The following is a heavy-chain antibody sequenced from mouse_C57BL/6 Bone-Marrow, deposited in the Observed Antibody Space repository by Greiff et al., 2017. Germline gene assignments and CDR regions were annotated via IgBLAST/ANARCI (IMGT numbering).Heavy chain of an antibody. J-gene: IGHJ2*01. D-gene: IGHD1-1*01. Sequence: QVQLQQPGAELVKPGASVKLSCKASGSTFTSSWMHWVKRRPGRGLEWIGRIDPNSGGTNYNEKFKSKATLTVDKPSSTAYMQLSSLTSEDSAVYYCARNGSSQYYFDYWGKGTTRTVSA. CDR3: ARNGSSQYYFDY. CDR2: IDPNSGGT. V-gene: IGHV1-72*01. CDR1: GSTFTSSW.